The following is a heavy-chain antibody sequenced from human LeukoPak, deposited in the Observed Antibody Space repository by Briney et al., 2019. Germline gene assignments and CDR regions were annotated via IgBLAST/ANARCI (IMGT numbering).Heavy chain of an antibody. Sequence: PSQTPSLTCTVSGGSISSGDYYWSWIRQPPGKGLEWIGYIYYSGSTYYNPPLKSRVTISVDTSKNQFSLKLSSVTAADTAVYYCARVSLVGATRYDYWGQGTLVTVSS. D-gene: IGHD1-26*01. CDR3: ARVSLVGATRYDY. V-gene: IGHV4-30-4*01. CDR2: IYYSGST. CDR1: GGSISSGDYY. J-gene: IGHJ4*02.